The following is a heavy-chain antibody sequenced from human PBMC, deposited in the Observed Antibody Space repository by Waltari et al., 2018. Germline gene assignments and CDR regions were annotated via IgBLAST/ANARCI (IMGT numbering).Heavy chain of an antibody. D-gene: IGHD3-10*01. CDR1: GGTFSSYT. V-gene: IGHV1-69*02. Sequence: QVQLVQSGAEVKTPGSSVKVSCKASGGTFSSYTISWARKAPGQGLEGMGRTIPVLGIGNYAQKSQGRVTITADKSTSTAYMELSSLRSEDTAVYYCAGLRGVITPFEYWGQGTLVTVSS. CDR3: AGLRGVITPFEY. J-gene: IGHJ4*02. CDR2: TIPVLGIG.